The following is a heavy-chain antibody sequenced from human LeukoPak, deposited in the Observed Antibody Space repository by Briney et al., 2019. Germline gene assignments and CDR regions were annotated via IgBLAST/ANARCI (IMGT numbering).Heavy chain of an antibody. J-gene: IGHJ5*02. Sequence: KPSETLSLTCTVSGGSISSSSYYWGWIRQPPGKGREWIGSIYYSGSTYYNPSLKSRVTISVDTSKNQFSLKLSSVTAADTAVYYCARDLGYSSSWCWFDPWGQGTLVTVSS. CDR3: ARDLGYSSSWCWFDP. V-gene: IGHV4-39*07. CDR2: IYYSGST. CDR1: GGSISSSSYY. D-gene: IGHD6-13*01.